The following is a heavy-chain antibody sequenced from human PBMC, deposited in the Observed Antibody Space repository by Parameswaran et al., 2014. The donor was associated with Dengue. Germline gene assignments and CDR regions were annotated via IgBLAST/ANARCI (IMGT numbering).Heavy chain of an antibody. D-gene: IGHD6-13*01. CDR3: ASVPGIAAAGDRYYFDY. Sequence: VRQAPGKGLEWIGYIYYSGSTNYNPSLKSRVTISVDTSKNQFSLKLSSVTAADTAVYYCASVPGIAAAGDRYYFDYWGQGTLVTVSS. CDR2: IYYSGST. J-gene: IGHJ4*02. V-gene: IGHV4-59*01.